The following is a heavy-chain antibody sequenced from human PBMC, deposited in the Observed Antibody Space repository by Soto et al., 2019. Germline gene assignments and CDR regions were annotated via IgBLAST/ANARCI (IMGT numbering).Heavy chain of an antibody. J-gene: IGHJ6*02. D-gene: IGHD3-9*01. V-gene: IGHV3-66*01. Sequence: GSLRLSCAASGFTVSSNYMSWVRQAPGKGLEWVSVIYSGGSTYYADSVKGRFTISRDNSKNTLYLQMNSLRAEDTAVYYCARDRIFWLVMGAGYYYYGMDVWGQGTTVTVSS. CDR2: IYSGGST. CDR3: ARDRIFWLVMGAGYYYYGMDV. CDR1: GFTVSSNY.